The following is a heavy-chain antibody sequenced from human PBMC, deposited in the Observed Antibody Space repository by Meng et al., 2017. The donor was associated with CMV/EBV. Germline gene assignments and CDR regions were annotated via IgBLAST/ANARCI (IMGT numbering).Heavy chain of an antibody. CDR1: GFTFSGSA. V-gene: IGHV3-73*01. CDR2: IRSKANNYAT. J-gene: IGHJ4*02. Sequence: GGSLRLSCAASGFTFSGSAMHWVRQASGKGLEWVGRIRSKANNYATAYAASVKGRFTISRDDSKNTAYLQMNSLKTEDTAVYYCTTPRRDGYNYYFDYWGQGTLVTSPQ. D-gene: IGHD5-24*01. CDR3: TTPRRDGYNYYFDY.